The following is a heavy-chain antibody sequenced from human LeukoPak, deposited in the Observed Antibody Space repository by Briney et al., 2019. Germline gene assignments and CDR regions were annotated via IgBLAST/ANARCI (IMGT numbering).Heavy chain of an antibody. V-gene: IGHV4-34*01. CDR1: GGSFSGYY. Sequence: SETLSLTCAVYGGSFSGYYWSWIRQPPGKGLEWIGEINHSGSTNYNPSLKSRVTISVDTSKNQFSLKLSSVTAADTAVYYCARGLAFGTPTPVHYYGMDVWSQGTTVTVSS. CDR3: ARGLAFGTPTPVHYYGMDV. D-gene: IGHD3-16*01. CDR2: INHSGST. J-gene: IGHJ6*02.